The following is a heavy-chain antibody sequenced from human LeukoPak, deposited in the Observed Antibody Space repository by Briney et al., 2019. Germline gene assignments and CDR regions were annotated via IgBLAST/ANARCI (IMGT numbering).Heavy chain of an antibody. Sequence: ASVKVSCKASGYTFTSYGISWVRQAPGQGLEWMGWISAYNGNTNYAQKLQGRVTMTTDTSTSTAYMELRSLRSDDTAVYYCARSGYSGYDSRYCYYYGMDVWGKGTTVTVSS. CDR3: ARSGYSGYDSRYCYYYGMDV. CDR2: ISAYNGNT. J-gene: IGHJ6*04. V-gene: IGHV1-18*04. D-gene: IGHD5-12*01. CDR1: GYTFTSYG.